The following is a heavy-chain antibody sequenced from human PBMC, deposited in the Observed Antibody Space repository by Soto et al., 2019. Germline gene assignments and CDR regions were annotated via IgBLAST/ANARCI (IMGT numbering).Heavy chain of an antibody. CDR1: GYTFTSYY. Sequence: ASVKVSCKASGYTFTSYYMHWVRQAPGQGLEWMGIINPSGGSTSYAQKFQGRVTMTRDTSTSTVYMELSSLRSEDTAVYYCAREKRYKYYDSSGYYLVGWVPDVWGQGTTVTVSS. CDR3: AREKRYKYYDSSGYYLVGWVPDV. CDR2: INPSGGST. J-gene: IGHJ6*02. V-gene: IGHV1-46*01. D-gene: IGHD3-22*01.